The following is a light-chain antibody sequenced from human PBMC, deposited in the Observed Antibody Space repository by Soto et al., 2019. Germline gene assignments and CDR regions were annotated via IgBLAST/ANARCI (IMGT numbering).Light chain of an antibody. CDR2: STS. CDR1: QSLSSN. V-gene: IGKV3-15*01. J-gene: IGKJ1*01. CDR3: QQYNDWPSWT. Sequence: EIVMTQSPATLSVSPGGTATLSCRASQSLSSNLAWYQQKPGQAPRLLIYSTSTRATGVPARFSGSGSGTEFTLTINSLQSEDFAVYYCQQYNDWPSWTFGQGTKVEIK.